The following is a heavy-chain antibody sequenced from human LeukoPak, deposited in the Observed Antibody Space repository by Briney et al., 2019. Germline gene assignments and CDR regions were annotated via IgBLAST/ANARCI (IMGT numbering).Heavy chain of an antibody. V-gene: IGHV4-59*11. Sequence: SETLSLTCTVSGDSISSHYWSWIRQPPGKGLERIGCIYCSGSSSYNPSLKSRVTISVDTSNTQFSLKLTSVTAADTAVYFCARERLIAGATVFDYWGQGTLVTVSS. CDR3: ARERLIAGATVFDY. CDR1: GDSISSHY. J-gene: IGHJ4*02. D-gene: IGHD1-26*01. CDR2: IYCSGSS.